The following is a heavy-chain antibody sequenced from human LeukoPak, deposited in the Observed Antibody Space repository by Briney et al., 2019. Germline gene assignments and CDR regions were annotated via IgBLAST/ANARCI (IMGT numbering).Heavy chain of an antibody. J-gene: IGHJ4*02. V-gene: IGHV4-59*01. D-gene: IGHD2/OR15-2a*01. Sequence: SETLSLTCTVSGGSISTYYWSWIRQPPGKRLEWSRYIYYSGSTNYNPSLKSRVTISVDTSTSQFYLKLSTVTAADTAVYYCARGATSLSYFDSRGQGTLVTVSS. CDR1: GGSISTYY. CDR3: ARGATSLSYFDS. CDR2: IYYSGST.